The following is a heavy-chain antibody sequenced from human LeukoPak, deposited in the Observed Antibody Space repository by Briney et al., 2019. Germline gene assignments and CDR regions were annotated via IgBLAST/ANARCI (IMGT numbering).Heavy chain of an antibody. CDR3: ARKAVYIDAFDI. Sequence: ASVKVSCKASGYTFTGYYMHWVRQAPGQGLEWMGWINPNSGGTNYAQKFQGRVTMTRDTSISTAYMELSRLRSDDTAVYYCARKAVYIDAFDIWGQGTMVTVSS. CDR2: INPNSGGT. V-gene: IGHV1-2*02. J-gene: IGHJ3*02. D-gene: IGHD2-2*02. CDR1: GYTFTGYY.